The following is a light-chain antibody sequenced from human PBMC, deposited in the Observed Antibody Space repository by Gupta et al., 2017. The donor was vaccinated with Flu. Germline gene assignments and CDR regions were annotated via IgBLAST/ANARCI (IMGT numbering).Light chain of an antibody. CDR1: SSDVGCYNY. J-gene: IGLJ1*01. Sequence: SALTQPPSASGSPGQSVTISCTGTSSDVGCYNYFSWYQQHPGKAPKVMIYEGRKRPAGGTDRFSGSKSGNTAALTVSGLQAEDEAEYYGSSFAGNTYVFGAGSKVTVL. CDR2: EGR. CDR3: SSFAGNTYV. V-gene: IGLV2-8*01.